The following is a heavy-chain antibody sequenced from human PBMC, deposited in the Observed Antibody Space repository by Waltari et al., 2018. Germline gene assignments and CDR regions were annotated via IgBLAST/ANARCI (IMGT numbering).Heavy chain of an antibody. Sequence: QVQLQESGPGLVKPSETLSLTCTVSGGSISRHYWSWIRQPPGKGLEWIGYIYYSGSTNSNPSLKSRVTISVDTSKNQFSLKLSSVTAADTAVYYCAILRGQWLVYDYWGQGTLVTVSS. CDR3: AILRGQWLVYDY. J-gene: IGHJ4*02. V-gene: IGHV4-59*11. D-gene: IGHD6-19*01. CDR2: IYYSGST. CDR1: GGSISRHY.